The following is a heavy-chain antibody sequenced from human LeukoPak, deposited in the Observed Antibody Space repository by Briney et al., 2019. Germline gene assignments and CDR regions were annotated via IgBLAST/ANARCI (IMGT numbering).Heavy chain of an antibody. CDR1: EFTFSSYA. CDR2: ISGSGGST. V-gene: IGHV3-23*01. Sequence: GGSLRLSCAASEFTFSSYAMSWVRQAPGKGLEWVSAISGSGGSTYYADSVKGRFTISRDNSKNTLYLQMNSLRAEDTAVYYCAREGRYSSSRMGPCWFDPWGQGTLVTVSS. J-gene: IGHJ5*02. D-gene: IGHD6-6*01. CDR3: AREGRYSSSRMGPCWFDP.